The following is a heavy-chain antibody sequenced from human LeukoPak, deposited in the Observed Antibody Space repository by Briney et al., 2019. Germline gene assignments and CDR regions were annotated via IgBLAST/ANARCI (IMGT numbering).Heavy chain of an antibody. Sequence: ASVKVSCQASGYTFTDYYMHWVRQAPGQGLAWMGWINPNSGGTNSAQRFQGRVTMTRDTSITTAYMELSSLRSDDTAVYYCARRESATLMFWGQGTLVTVSS. CDR1: GYTFTDYY. CDR3: ARRESATLMF. V-gene: IGHV1-2*02. J-gene: IGHJ1*01. CDR2: INPNSGGT. D-gene: IGHD2-15*01.